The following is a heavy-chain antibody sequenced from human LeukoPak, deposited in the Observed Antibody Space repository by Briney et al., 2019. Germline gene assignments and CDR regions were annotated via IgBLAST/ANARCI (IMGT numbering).Heavy chain of an antibody. CDR2: IYYSGST. D-gene: IGHD3-10*01. CDR3: ARGITYGSGYNWFDP. Sequence: SETLSLTCTVSGGSISSYYWSWIRQPPGKGLEWIGYIYYSGSTNYNPSLKSRVTISVDTSKNQFSLKLSSVTAADTAVYYCARGITYGSGYNWFDPWGQGTLVTVSS. J-gene: IGHJ5*02. CDR1: GGSISSYY. V-gene: IGHV4-59*01.